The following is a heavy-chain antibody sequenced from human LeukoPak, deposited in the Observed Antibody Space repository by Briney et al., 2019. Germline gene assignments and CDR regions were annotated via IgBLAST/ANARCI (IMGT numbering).Heavy chain of an antibody. CDR3: ARPLGPYYYGMDV. V-gene: IGHV3-21*06. CDR2: ISMMGTYT. Sequence: GGSLRLSCTASGFTYSNYNMNWVRQAPGKGLEWVSSISMMGTYTYVADSLKGRFTTSRDNARNSLFLQMDSLGADDTAVYYCARPLGPYYYGMDVWGQGTTVTVSS. J-gene: IGHJ6*02. CDR1: GFTYSNYN. D-gene: IGHD7-27*01.